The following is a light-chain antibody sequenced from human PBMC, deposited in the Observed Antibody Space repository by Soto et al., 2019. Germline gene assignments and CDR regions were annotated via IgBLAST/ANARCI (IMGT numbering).Light chain of an antibody. CDR3: LQHDSYPLT. V-gene: IGKV1-17*03. Sequence: DIQMTQSPSAMYASVGARVTITCRASQGIVKYFAWLHQKPGKAPKRLIYAASSLQSGGPTRFSGSGYGTEFTLAISSLQPEDSATYYCLQHDSYPLTFGGRTKVEIK. CDR1: QGIVKY. CDR2: AAS. J-gene: IGKJ4*02.